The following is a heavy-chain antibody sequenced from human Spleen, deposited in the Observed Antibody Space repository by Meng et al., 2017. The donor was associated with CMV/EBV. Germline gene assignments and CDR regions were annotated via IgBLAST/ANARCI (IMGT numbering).Heavy chain of an antibody. J-gene: IGHJ6*02. CDR2: ISSSSTYI. CDR3: ARGRYYDFWSGPLEDYYGMDV. CDR1: GFSFNIYS. V-gene: IGHV3-21*01. D-gene: IGHD3-3*01. Sequence: GESLKISCAASGFSFNIYSMNWVRQAPGKGLEWVSSISSSSTYIYYADSVKSRFTISRDNAKNSLYLQMNSLRAEDTAVYYCARGRYYDFWSGPLEDYYGMDVWGQGTTVTVSS.